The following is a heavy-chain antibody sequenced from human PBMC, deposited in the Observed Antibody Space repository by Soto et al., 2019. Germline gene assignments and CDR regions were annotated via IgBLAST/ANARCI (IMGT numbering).Heavy chain of an antibody. CDR1: GGSISSGGYY. Sequence: SETLSLTCTVSGGSISSGGYYWSWIRQHPGKGLEWIGYIYYSGSTYYNPSLKSRVTISVDTSKNQFPLKLSSVTAADTAVYYCARGSVYCSSTSCPVDYWGQGTLVTVSS. V-gene: IGHV4-31*03. D-gene: IGHD2-2*01. J-gene: IGHJ4*02. CDR3: ARGSVYCSSTSCPVDY. CDR2: IYYSGST.